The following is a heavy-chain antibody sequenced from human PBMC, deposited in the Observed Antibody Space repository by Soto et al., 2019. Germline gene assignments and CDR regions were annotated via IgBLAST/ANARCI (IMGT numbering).Heavy chain of an antibody. J-gene: IGHJ4*02. CDR2: IKGDGIST. D-gene: IGHD3-10*01. V-gene: IGHV3-74*01. CDR3: ARGAMGNYYNDY. Sequence: EVQLVESGGGLIQSGGSLRLFCAASGFTFSSYWMHWVRQAPGKGLVWVSRIKGDGISTNYADSVKGRFTISRDNAKDTVFLQMNGLSADDTAVYYCARGAMGNYYNDYWGQGTLVTVSS. CDR1: GFTFSSYW.